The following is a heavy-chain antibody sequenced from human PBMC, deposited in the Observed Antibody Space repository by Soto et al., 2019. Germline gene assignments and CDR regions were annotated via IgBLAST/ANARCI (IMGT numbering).Heavy chain of an antibody. D-gene: IGHD6-6*01. Sequence: GPLGVSLAGPWFTFNRNEMDWVRQAPRKGLEWVSFISSSSPTIYYADSVKGLFTISSDNAKNSLYLPMNSLSAEVTAVYYFESATAARRPHCLDYWGQGTLVTVSS. CDR3: ESATAARRPHCLDY. CDR1: WFTFNRNE. CDR2: ISSSSPTI. V-gene: IGHV3-48*03. J-gene: IGHJ4*02.